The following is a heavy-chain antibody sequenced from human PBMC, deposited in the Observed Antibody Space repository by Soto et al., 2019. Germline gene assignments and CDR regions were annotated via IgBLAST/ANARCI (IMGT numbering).Heavy chain of an antibody. Sequence: SETLFLTCTVSGGSISSYYWSWIRQPAGKGLEWIGRIYTSGSTNYNPSLKSRVTMSVDTSKNQFSLKLSSVTAADTAVYYCARDRRHGGYYGMDVWGQGTTVTVSS. CDR2: IYTSGST. D-gene: IGHD2-15*01. J-gene: IGHJ6*02. CDR3: ARDRRHGGYYGMDV. V-gene: IGHV4-4*07. CDR1: GGSISSYY.